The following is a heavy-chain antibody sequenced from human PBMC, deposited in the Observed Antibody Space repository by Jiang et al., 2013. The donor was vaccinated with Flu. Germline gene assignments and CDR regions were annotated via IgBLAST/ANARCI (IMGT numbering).Heavy chain of an antibody. Sequence: SYGISWVRQAPGQGLEWMGWISAYNGNTNYAQKLQGRVTMTTDTSTSTAYMELRSLRSDDTAVYYCARDPLYSSSWPYYYYGMDVWGQGTTVTVSS. CDR1: SYG. D-gene: IGHD6-13*01. J-gene: IGHJ6*02. CDR3: ARDPLYSSSWPYYYYGMDV. V-gene: IGHV1-18*01. CDR2: ISAYNGNT.